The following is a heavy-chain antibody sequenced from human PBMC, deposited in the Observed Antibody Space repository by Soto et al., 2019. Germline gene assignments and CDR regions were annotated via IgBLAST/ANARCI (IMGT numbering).Heavy chain of an antibody. Sequence: PSETLSLTCTVSGGSISSSSYYWGWIRQPPGKGLEWIGSIYYSGSTYYNPSLKSRVTISVDTSKNQFSLKLSSVTAADTAVYYCARLIWFGELYGEYYFDYWGQGTLVTVSS. CDR2: IYYSGST. D-gene: IGHD3-10*01. CDR3: ARLIWFGELYGEYYFDY. V-gene: IGHV4-39*01. J-gene: IGHJ4*02. CDR1: GGSISSSSYY.